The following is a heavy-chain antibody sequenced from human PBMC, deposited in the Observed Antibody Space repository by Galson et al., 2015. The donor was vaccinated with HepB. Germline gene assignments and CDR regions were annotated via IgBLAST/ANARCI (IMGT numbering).Heavy chain of an antibody. CDR1: GFAFSSYA. J-gene: IGHJ4*02. D-gene: IGHD7-27*01. CDR2: IKSKTDGGTT. V-gene: IGHV3-15*01. CDR3: TTRTGDREKSFDH. Sequence: SLRLSCAASGFAFSSYAMIWVRQAPGKGLEWVGRIKSKTDGGTTDYAAPVKGRFTISRDDSKNTLYLQMKSLKTDDTAVYYCTTRTGDREKSFDHWGQGTLVTVSS.